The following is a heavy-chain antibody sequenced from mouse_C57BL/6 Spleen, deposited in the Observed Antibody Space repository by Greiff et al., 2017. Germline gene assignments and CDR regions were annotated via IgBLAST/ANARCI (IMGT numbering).Heavy chain of an antibody. D-gene: IGHD2-1*01. CDR2: INPSTGGT. Sequence: VQLQQSGPELVKPGASVKISCKASGYSFTGYYMNWVKQSPEKSLEWIGEINPSTGGTTYNQKFKAKATLPVDKASSTAYMQLKRLTSEDSAVDYCARRGNYGAMDDWGQGTSVTVSS. J-gene: IGHJ4*01. CDR1: GYSFTGYY. V-gene: IGHV1-42*01. CDR3: ARRGNYGAMDD.